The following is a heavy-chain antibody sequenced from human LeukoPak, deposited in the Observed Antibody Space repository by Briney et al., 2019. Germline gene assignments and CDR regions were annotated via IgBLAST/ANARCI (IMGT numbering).Heavy chain of an antibody. CDR1: GYAFTSYN. D-gene: IGHD3-3*01. V-gene: IGHV1-3*01. J-gene: IGHJ6*02. CDR3: ARDSKSHMVWSYYGMDV. Sequence: ASVKVSCKASGYAFTSYNIHWVRQAPGQRPEWMGWINAGNGNTKYSQKFQGRVTITRDTSASIAHMEMSSLRSEDTAVYYCARDSKSHMVWSYYGMDVWGQGTSVTVSS. CDR2: INAGNGNT.